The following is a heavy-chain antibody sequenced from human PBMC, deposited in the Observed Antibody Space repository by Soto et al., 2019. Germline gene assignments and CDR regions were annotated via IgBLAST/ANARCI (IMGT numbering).Heavy chain of an antibody. Sequence: GGSLRLSCAASGFRFSRYALSWVRQAPGKGLEWVSESSSDGGRTSYPASVRGRFIISRDRSKETLYLQMNTVRLEDTAVYFCARERVLSSIPQRYFHLWGRGTLVTVSS. J-gene: IGHJ2*01. D-gene: IGHD2-21*02. CDR3: ARERVLSSIPQRYFHL. V-gene: IGHV3-23*01. CDR2: SSSDGGRT. CDR1: GFRFSRYA.